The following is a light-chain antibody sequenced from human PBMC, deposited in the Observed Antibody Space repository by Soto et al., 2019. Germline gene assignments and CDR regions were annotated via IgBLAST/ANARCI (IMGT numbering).Light chain of an antibody. CDR3: QQSYSFPLT. CDR2: AAS. J-gene: IGKJ4*01. CDR1: LGISSW. Sequence: DLQMTQSPSSLSASVGDRVTITCRASLGISSWLAWYQQKRGKAPKLLIYAASSLQSRDPSRFSGSGSGTDFTRTISSLQPEDFETYYCQQSYSFPLTFGRGTKVEIK. V-gene: IGKV1-12*01.